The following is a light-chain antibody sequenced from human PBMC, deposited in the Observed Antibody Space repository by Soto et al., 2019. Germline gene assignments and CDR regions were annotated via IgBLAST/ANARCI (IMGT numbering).Light chain of an antibody. CDR2: KAS. J-gene: IGKJ1*01. CDR1: QSISSY. Sequence: IQKAQCPSSLSASVGDRVTITCRASQSISSYLNWYQQIPGGAPKLLIYKASILESGVPSRFSGSGSGTEFTLTITSLQPEDFATYYCQQYDMFGPGTKVAIK. V-gene: IGKV1-5*03. CDR3: QQYDM.